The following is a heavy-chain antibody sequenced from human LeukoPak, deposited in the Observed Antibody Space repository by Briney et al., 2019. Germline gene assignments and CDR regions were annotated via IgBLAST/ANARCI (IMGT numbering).Heavy chain of an antibody. CDR1: GYIFTSYD. D-gene: IGHD6-13*01. V-gene: IGHV1-8*01. CDR3: ARWGIAAAGTYLVRSLEVDDS. J-gene: IGHJ4*02. Sequence: GASVKVSCKASGYIFTSYDINWVRQATGQGLEWMGWMNPYSGNTGYAQKFQGRVTMTRNTSISTAYMELSSLRSEDTAVYYCARWGIAAAGTYLVRSLEVDDSWGQGTLVTVSS. CDR2: MNPYSGNT.